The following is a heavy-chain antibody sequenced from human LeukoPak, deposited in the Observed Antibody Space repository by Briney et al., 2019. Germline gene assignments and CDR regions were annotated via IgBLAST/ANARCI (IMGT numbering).Heavy chain of an antibody. J-gene: IGHJ4*02. CDR3: AKAHRGYALEDY. D-gene: IGHD5-12*01. CDR1: GFTFSTFA. V-gene: IGHV3-23*01. CDR2: IFPSGSEI. Sequence: GGSLRLSCAASGFTFSTFAMIWVRQPPGKGLEWVSSIFPSGSEIHYADSVRGRFTISRDNSKSTLSLQMNSLRAEDTAVYYCAKAHRGYALEDYWGQGTLVTVSS.